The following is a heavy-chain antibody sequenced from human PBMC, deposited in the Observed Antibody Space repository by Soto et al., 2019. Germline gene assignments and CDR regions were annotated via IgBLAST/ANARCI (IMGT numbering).Heavy chain of an antibody. V-gene: IGHV1-18*01. CDR3: AGDGVLPNYYGSGSYYNGDAFDV. CDR1: GYTFTSYG. D-gene: IGHD3-10*01. Sequence: QVQLVQSGAEVKKPGASVKVSCKASGYTFTSYGISWVRQAPGQGLEWMGWISAYNGNTNYAQKLQGRVTMTTDTSTSTASVELRGRRADDRVVYSWAGDGVLPNYYGSGSYYNGDAFDVWGQGTMVTVSS. CDR2: ISAYNGNT. J-gene: IGHJ3*01.